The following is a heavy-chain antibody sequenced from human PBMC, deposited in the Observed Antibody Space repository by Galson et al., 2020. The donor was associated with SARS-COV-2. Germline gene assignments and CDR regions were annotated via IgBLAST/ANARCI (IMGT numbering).Heavy chain of an antibody. D-gene: IGHD3-10*01. CDR1: GFTFDSYD. V-gene: IGHV3-13*01. Sequence: GSLRLSCAASGFTFDSYDMHWVRQATGKGLEWVSVIDIAGDTYYPDSVKGRFTISRESAKNSLYLQMNSLRAGDTAVYYCARARPYYYGSGSFSYLDYWGQGTLVTVSS. CDR3: ARARPYYYGSGSFSYLDY. J-gene: IGHJ4*02. CDR2: IDIAGDT.